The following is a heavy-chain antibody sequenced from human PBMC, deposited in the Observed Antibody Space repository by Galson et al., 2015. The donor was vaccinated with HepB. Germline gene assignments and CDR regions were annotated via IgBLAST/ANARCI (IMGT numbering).Heavy chain of an antibody. CDR2: IKPDGSEK. CDR3: ANSLAR. V-gene: IGHV3-7*01. CDR1: GFTFSNYW. D-gene: IGHD4-11*01. Sequence: SLRLSCAASGFTFSNYWMNWVRQAPGKGLEWVASIKPDGSEKHHVDSVKGRFTISRDNAKNSLYLQMNSLRAEDTAVYYCANSLARWGQGTLVTVSS. J-gene: IGHJ4*02.